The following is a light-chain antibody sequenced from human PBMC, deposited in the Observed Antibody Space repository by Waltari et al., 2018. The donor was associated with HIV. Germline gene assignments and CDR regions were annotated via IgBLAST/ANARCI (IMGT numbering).Light chain of an antibody. CDR2: YDD. CDR1: SSNIGNNA. Sequence: QSVLTQPPSVSEAPRQRVTISCSGSSSNIGNNAVNWYQQLPGKPPKLLIYYDDLLASGVSDRFSGSKYGTSASLAISGLQSEDESDYYCAAWDDSLNGVVFGGGTKLTVL. J-gene: IGLJ2*01. V-gene: IGLV1-36*01. CDR3: AAWDDSLNGVV.